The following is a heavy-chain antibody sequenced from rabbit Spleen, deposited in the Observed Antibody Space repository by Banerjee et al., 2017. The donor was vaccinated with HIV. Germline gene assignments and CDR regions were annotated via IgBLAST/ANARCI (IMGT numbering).Heavy chain of an antibody. J-gene: IGHJ6*01. D-gene: IGHD8-1*01. CDR1: GIDFSSYG. V-gene: IGHV1S45*01. CDR2: IDAGSSAFT. CDR3: ARDSGSSFSSYGMDL. Sequence: QEQLTETGGGLVQPGGSLTLSCKASGIDFSSYGISWVRQAPGKGLEWIACIDAGSSAFTYFASWAKGRFTCSKTSSTTVTLQMTSLTAADTATYFCARDSGSSFSSYGMDLWGPGTLVTVS.